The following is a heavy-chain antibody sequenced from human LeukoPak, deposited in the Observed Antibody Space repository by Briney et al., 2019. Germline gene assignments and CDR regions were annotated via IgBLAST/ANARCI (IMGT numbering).Heavy chain of an antibody. CDR2: INHGGST. Sequence: PSETLSLTCAVYGGSFSGYYWAWIRQPPGKGLEWIGEINHGGSTNYNPSLKSRVNISMDTSKNQFSLKLNSVTAADTAIYYCARGQKWLSFYHFDFWGQGTLVTVSS. J-gene: IGHJ4*02. D-gene: IGHD3-22*01. V-gene: IGHV4-34*01. CDR3: ARGQKWLSFYHFDF. CDR1: GGSFSGYY.